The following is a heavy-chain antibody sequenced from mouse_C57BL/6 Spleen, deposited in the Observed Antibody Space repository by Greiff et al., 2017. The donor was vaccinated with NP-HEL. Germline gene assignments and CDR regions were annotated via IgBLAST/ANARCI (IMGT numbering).Heavy chain of an antibody. CDR3: ARDDYDEGAWFAY. D-gene: IGHD2-4*01. V-gene: IGHV1-55*01. CDR2: IYPGSGST. J-gene: IGHJ3*01. CDR1: GYTFTSYW. Sequence: VQLQQSGAELVKPGASVKMSCKASGYTFTSYWITWVKQRPGQGLEWIGDIYPGSGSTNYNEKFKSKATLTVDTSSSTAYMQLSSLTSEDSAVYYCARDDYDEGAWFAYWGQGTLVTVSA.